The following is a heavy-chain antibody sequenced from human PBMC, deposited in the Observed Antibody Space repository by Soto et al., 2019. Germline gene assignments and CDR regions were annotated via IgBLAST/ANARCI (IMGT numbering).Heavy chain of an antibody. CDR1: GYSFTSYW. CDR2: IDPSDSYS. D-gene: IGHD2-2*01. CDR3: VRHGASSTTWYSFNY. Sequence: GESLKISCKGSGYSFTSYWISWVRQMPGKGLEWMGRIDPSDSYSNYSPSFQGHVTFSVDKSTNTAYLQWNSLKASDTAIYYCVRHGASSTTWYSFNYWGQGTLVTVSS. J-gene: IGHJ4*02. V-gene: IGHV5-10-1*01.